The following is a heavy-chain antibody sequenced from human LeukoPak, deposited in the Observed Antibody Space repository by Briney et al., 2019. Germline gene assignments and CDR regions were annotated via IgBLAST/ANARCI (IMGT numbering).Heavy chain of an antibody. D-gene: IGHD1-14*01. CDR3: AGDPNRSYFDH. J-gene: IGHJ4*02. Sequence: GGSLRLSCAASGFAFSTYSMHWVRQAPGKGLEWLALISSDGSNENFADSVEGRFTISRDNSKNTLYLQMNSLRSEDTAIYYCAGDPNRSYFDHWGQGTLVTVSS. CDR2: ISSDGSNE. V-gene: IGHV3-30*01. CDR1: GFAFSTYS.